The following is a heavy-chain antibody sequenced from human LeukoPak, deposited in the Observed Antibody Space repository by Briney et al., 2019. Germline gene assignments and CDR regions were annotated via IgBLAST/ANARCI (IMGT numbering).Heavy chain of an antibody. CDR3: ARDVAAAGLGDDAFDI. Sequence: SETLSLTCTVSGGSISSHYWSWIRQPPGKGLEWIGYIFYSGSTNYNPSLKSRVTISVDKSKNQFSLKLKSVTAADTAVYYCARDVAAAGLGDDAFDIWGQGTMVTVSS. J-gene: IGHJ3*02. D-gene: IGHD6-13*01. V-gene: IGHV4-59*11. CDR2: IFYSGST. CDR1: GGSISSHY.